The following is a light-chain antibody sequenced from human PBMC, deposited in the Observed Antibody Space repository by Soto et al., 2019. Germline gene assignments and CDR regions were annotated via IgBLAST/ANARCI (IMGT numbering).Light chain of an antibody. CDR1: QGIRDA. J-gene: IGKJ1*01. CDR2: AAS. Sequence: DIQMPQSPSSLSASVGDRVTITCRASQGIRDALGWYQQKPGKAPKRLIYAASSLQSGVPSRFSRNGSGTEFTLTISSLQPEDFATYYCLQHNSYPQTFGQGTKVEIK. CDR3: LQHNSYPQT. V-gene: IGKV1-17*01.